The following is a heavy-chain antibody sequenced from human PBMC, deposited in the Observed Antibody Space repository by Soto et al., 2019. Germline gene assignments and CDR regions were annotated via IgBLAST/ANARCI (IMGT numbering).Heavy chain of an antibody. CDR3: ARWGTTGGFDL. CDR2: TSYDGNNK. CDR1: GFRFKSFV. J-gene: IGHJ4*02. D-gene: IGHD3-16*01. Sequence: QVQLVESGGGVVQPGTSLRLSCAASGFRFKSFVMHWVRQAPGKGLGWVAFTSYDGNNKDYGDSVKGRFTVSRDNSQNTLHLQMDFLRPEDTALYYCARWGTTGGFDLWGQGTLVSVSS. V-gene: IGHV3-30*19.